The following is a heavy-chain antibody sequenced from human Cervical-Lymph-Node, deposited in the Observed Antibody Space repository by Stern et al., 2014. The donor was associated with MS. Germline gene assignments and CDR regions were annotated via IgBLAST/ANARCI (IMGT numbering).Heavy chain of an antibody. V-gene: IGHV1-69*06. D-gene: IGHD6-13*01. J-gene: IGHJ4*02. Sequence: QVQLVESGAEVKKPGSSVKVSCKASGGTFSNYVLHWIRQAPGQGLEWLGGILPILDKANYAQKFQGRVTITADKSTSTAYMELSSLRSEDTAVYYCARGGGDSTGWYRYYFDYWGQGTLVTVSS. CDR2: ILPILDKA. CDR1: GGTFSNYV. CDR3: ARGGGDSTGWYRYYFDY.